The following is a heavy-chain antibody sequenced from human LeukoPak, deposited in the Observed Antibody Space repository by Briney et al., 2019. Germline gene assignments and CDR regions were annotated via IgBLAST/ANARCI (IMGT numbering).Heavy chain of an antibody. CDR1: GYTFTSYG. Sequence: ASVKVSCKAPGYTFTSYGISWVRQAPGQGLEWMGWISAYNGHTDYAQKLQDRVTMTTDTSTSTAYMELRSLRSDDTAVYYCARGIGRFGELSLDYWGQGTLVTVSS. J-gene: IGHJ4*02. D-gene: IGHD3-10*01. CDR2: ISAYNGHT. V-gene: IGHV1-18*01. CDR3: ARGIGRFGELSLDY.